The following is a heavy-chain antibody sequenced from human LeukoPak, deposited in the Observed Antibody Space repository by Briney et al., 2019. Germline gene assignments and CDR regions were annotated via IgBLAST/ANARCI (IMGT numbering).Heavy chain of an antibody. V-gene: IGHV3-9*01. D-gene: IGHD2-2*01. Sequence: GRSLRLSCAASGFTFDDYAMHWVRQAPGKGLEWVSGISWNSGSIGYADSVKGRFTISRDNAKNSLYLQMNSLRAEDTALYYCAKVRGLYCSSTSCYFDYWGQGALVTVSS. CDR3: AKVRGLYCSSTSCYFDY. CDR2: ISWNSGSI. CDR1: GFTFDDYA. J-gene: IGHJ4*02.